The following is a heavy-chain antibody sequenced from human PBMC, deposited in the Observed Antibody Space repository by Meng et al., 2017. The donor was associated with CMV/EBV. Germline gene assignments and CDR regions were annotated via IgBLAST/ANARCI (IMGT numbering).Heavy chain of an antibody. CDR2: ISWDGGST. Sequence: GESLKISCAASGFTFDGYTMHWVRQAPGKGLEWVSLISWDGGSTYYADSVKGRFTISRDNSKNSLYLQMNSLRTEDTALYYCAKDMGDYYYYGMDVWGQGTTVTVSS. CDR1: GFTFDGYT. CDR3: AKDMGDYYYYGMDV. J-gene: IGHJ6*02. V-gene: IGHV3-43*01.